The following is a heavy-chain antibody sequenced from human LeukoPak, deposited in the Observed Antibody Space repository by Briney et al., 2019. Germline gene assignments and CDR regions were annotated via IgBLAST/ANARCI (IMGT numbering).Heavy chain of an antibody. CDR3: ARGERFLELPIGAFDI. Sequence: SETLSLTCTVSGDSINNNNYYWGWIRQPPGEGLEWIGNIYYNGRTYYSPSLKSRGTISVDTSNNQFSLKLNSVTAADTAVYYCARGERFLELPIGAFDIWGQGTMVTVSS. V-gene: IGHV4-39*02. CDR2: IYYNGRT. D-gene: IGHD3-3*01. CDR1: GDSINNNNYY. J-gene: IGHJ3*02.